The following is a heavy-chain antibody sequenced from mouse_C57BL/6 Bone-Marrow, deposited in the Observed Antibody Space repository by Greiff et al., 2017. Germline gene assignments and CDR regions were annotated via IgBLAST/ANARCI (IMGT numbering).Heavy chain of an antibody. Sequence: QVQLQQPGAELVMPGASVKLSCKASGYTFTSYWMHWVKQRPGQGLEWIGEIDPSDSYTNYNQKFKGKSTLTVDKSSSTAYMQLSSLTSEDSAVYYCAIEGNYDYFYAMDYWGQGTSVTVSS. CDR2: IDPSDSYT. D-gene: IGHD2-4*01. J-gene: IGHJ4*01. V-gene: IGHV1-69*01. CDR3: AIEGNYDYFYAMDY. CDR1: GYTFTSYW.